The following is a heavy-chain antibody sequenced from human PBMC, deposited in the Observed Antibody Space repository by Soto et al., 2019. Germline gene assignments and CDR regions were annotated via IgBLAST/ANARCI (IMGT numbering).Heavy chain of an antibody. CDR3: ARGTTTSAFSAMDV. D-gene: IGHD1-1*01. Sequence: QVQLVESGGGVVQPGRSLRLSCAASGFTFSYHALNWVRQTPGKGLEWVAVISYDGDNKYIAESVKGRFTISRDNSKNTVSLQMNSLRVEDTAMYFCARGTTTSAFSAMDVWGQGTTVTVSS. V-gene: IGHV3-30-3*01. CDR2: ISYDGDNK. J-gene: IGHJ6*02. CDR1: GFTFSYHA.